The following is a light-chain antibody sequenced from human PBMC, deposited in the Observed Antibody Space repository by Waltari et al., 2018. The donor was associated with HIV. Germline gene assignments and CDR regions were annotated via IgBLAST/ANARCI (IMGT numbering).Light chain of an antibody. CDR3: CSYAGSYGVV. Sequence: QSALTQPRSVSGSTGQSVTISCTGTSSDVGGYNYVAWYQQHPGKAPKLMIYDVSTRPSGVPARFSGSKSGTPASLTISGLQAEDEADYYCCSYAGSYGVVFGGGTKLTVL. CDR1: SSDVGGYNY. CDR2: DVS. V-gene: IGLV2-11*01. J-gene: IGLJ2*01.